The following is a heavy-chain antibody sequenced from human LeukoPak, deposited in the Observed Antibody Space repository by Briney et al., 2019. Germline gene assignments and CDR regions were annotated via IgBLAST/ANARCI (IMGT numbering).Heavy chain of an antibody. CDR2: IYSGGST. V-gene: IGHV3-66*02. Sequence: GGSLRLSCAASGFTVSSNYMSWVRQAPGKGLEWVSVIYSGGSTYYADSVKGPFTISRDNSKNTLYLQMNSLRAEDTAVYYRATDSPGIAAAGRVYWGQGTLVTVSS. J-gene: IGHJ4*02. CDR1: GFTVSSNY. CDR3: ATDSPGIAAAGRVY. D-gene: IGHD6-13*01.